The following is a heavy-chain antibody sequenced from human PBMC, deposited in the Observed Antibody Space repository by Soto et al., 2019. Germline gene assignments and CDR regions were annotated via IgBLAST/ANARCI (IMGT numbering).Heavy chain of an antibody. CDR2: IKSKTDGGTT. J-gene: IGHJ5*02. Sequence: EVQLVESGGGLVKPGGSLRLSCAASGFTFSNAWMNWVRQAPGKGLEWVGRIKSKTDGGTTDYAAPVKGRFTISRDDSKNTLYLQMSSLKTEDTAVYYCTTLPDIVVVVAATPTWWFDPWGQGTLVTVSS. CDR1: GFTFSNAW. CDR3: TTLPDIVVVVAATPTWWFDP. D-gene: IGHD2-15*01. V-gene: IGHV3-15*07.